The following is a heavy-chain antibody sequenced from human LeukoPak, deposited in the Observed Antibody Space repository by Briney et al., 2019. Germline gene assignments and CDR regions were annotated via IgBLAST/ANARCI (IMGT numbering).Heavy chain of an antibody. CDR3: ARDRTMYYYGSGSYYMPFDY. CDR2: ISAYNGNT. CDR1: GYTFTSYG. Sequence: ASVKVSCKASGYTFTSYGISWVRQAPGQGLEWMGWISAYNGNTNYAQKLQGRVTMTTDTSTSTAYMELRSLRSDDTAVYYCARDRTMYYYGSGSYYMPFDYWGQGTLVTVSS. J-gene: IGHJ4*02. D-gene: IGHD3-10*01. V-gene: IGHV1-18*01.